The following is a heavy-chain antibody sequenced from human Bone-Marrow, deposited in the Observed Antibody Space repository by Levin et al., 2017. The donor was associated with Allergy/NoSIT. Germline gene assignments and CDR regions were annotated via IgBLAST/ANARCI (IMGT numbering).Heavy chain of an antibody. Sequence: HTGGSLRLSCEASGFTFSNYWMHWVRQAPGKGLVWVSRINGDGSSTAYADSVKGRFTISRDNAKNRLYLQMNSLRAEDTAVYYCTRAYITGAFWGQGTLVTVSS. V-gene: IGHV3-74*01. CDR3: TRAYITGAF. CDR1: GFTFSNYW. CDR2: INGDGSST. D-gene: IGHD4-11*01. J-gene: IGHJ4*02.